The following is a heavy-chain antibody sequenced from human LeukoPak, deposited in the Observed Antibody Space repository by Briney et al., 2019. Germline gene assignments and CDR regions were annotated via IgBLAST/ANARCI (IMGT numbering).Heavy chain of an antibody. D-gene: IGHD2-15*01. J-gene: IGHJ6*02. CDR3: ARQVLIAGGRYGMDV. Sequence: ASVKVSCKTSGYTFTSYGISWVRQAPGQGLEWMGWIGAYNGDTSSAQKVQGRVTMTTDTSTSTAYMELRSLRSDDTAVYYCARQVLIAGGRYGMDVWGQGTTATVSS. V-gene: IGHV1-18*01. CDR1: GYTFTSYG. CDR2: IGAYNGDT.